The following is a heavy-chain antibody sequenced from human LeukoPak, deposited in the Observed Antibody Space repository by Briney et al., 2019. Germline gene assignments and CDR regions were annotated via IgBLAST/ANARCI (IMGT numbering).Heavy chain of an antibody. V-gene: IGHV1-2*02. J-gene: IGHJ4*02. D-gene: IGHD3-22*01. CDR3: ARGPQGYDSSGTDH. CDR1: GYTFTGYF. Sequence: GASVKVSCKASGYTFTGYFIHWVRQAPGQGLEWMGWINPNSGGTNYAQKFQGRVTMTRDTSISTTYMELSRLRSDDTAVYYCARGPQGYDSSGTDHWGQGTLVTVSS. CDR2: INPNSGGT.